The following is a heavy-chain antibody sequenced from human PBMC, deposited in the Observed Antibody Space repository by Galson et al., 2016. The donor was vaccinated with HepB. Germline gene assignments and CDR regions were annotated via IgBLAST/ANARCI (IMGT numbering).Heavy chain of an antibody. CDR3: AKWSDAAATY. Sequence: SLRLSCAGTGFTFSTYAMSWVRQAPGKRLEWVSAISGSGDTTYYADSVKGRFSISRDNSKNTLYLQMSSLTAEDTAVYYCAKWSDAAATYWGQGALVTDSS. D-gene: IGHD6-13*01. V-gene: IGHV3-23*01. CDR1: GFTFSTYA. CDR2: ISGSGDTT. J-gene: IGHJ4*02.